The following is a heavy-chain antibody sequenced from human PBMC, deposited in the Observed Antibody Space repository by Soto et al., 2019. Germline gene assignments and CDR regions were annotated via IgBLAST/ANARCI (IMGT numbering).Heavy chain of an antibody. Sequence: GASVKVSCKASGYTFTSYAMHWVRQAPGQRLEWMGWINGANGNTKYSQKFQGRVTITRDTSASTAYMELSSLRSEDTAVYYCARGTTYYDFWRGYDFDYWGQGTLVTVSS. CDR3: ARGTTYYDFWRGYDFDY. J-gene: IGHJ4*02. CDR2: INGANGNT. CDR1: GYTFTSYA. V-gene: IGHV1-3*01. D-gene: IGHD3-3*01.